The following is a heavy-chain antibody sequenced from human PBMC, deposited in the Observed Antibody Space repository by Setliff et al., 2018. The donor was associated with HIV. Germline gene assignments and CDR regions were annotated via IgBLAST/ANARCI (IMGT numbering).Heavy chain of an antibody. Sequence: PSETLSLTCTVSGVSINSVLYSWTWIRQPPGKGLEWIGYIYTSGSTKYNPSLKSRVTVSVDTSKNEFNLKLSSVTAADTAVYYCARIDPGKFWSLDCWGRGTLVTVSS. CDR1: GVSINSVLYS. D-gene: IGHD1-1*01. CDR3: ARIDPGKFWSLDC. J-gene: IGHJ4*02. V-gene: IGHV4-4*09. CDR2: IYTSGST.